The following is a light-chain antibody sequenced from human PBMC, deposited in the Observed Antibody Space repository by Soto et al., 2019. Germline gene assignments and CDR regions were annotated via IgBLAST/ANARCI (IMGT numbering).Light chain of an antibody. V-gene: IGKV1-6*01. CDR2: GAS. J-gene: IGKJ5*01. Sequence: VPMTQSLSSLSATVGDRVTISCWESQGIGNGLGWYQQKPAKPPKVLIYGASNLQSGVPPRFSGSGSGTDFTLAISSLQPEDFAVYYCQQYHNWPPITFGQGTRLEIK. CDR3: QQYHNWPPIT. CDR1: QGIGNG.